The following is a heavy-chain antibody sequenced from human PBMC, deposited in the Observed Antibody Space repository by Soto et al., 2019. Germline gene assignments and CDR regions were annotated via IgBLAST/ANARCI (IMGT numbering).Heavy chain of an antibody. D-gene: IGHD1-26*01. CDR2: ISAYNGNT. CDR1: GYTFTSYG. J-gene: IGHJ1*01. Sequence: QVQLVQSGAEVKKPGASVKVSCKASGYTFTSYGISWVRQAPGQGLEWMGWISAYNGNTNYAQKLQGRVTMTTDTXTTXAYMELRSLRSDDTAVYYCARGLVGATHDAEYFQHWGQGTLVTVSS. CDR3: ARGLVGATHDAEYFQH. V-gene: IGHV1-18*01.